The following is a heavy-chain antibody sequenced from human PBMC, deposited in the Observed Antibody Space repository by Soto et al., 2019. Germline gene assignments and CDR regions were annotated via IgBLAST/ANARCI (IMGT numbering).Heavy chain of an antibody. J-gene: IGHJ4*02. D-gene: IGHD3-10*01. Sequence: GGSLRLSCTASGFTFSDYAMTWVRQAPGKGLEWVSTISGGSSVTYYGDSVKGRFTISRDNAKKTLFLQLNRLSAEDTATYYCAKVLSKNYYYPFDFWGQGTQVTVS. V-gene: IGHV3-23*01. CDR3: AKVLSKNYYYPFDF. CDR1: GFTFSDYA. CDR2: ISGGSSVT.